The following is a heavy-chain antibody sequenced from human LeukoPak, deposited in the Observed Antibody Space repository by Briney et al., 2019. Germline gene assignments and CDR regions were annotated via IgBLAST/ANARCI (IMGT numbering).Heavy chain of an antibody. Sequence: GGPLRHSCAASGFSLSRYWMHWVRQVPGKGLVWVSHINSDEATTTYADSVKGRFTISADKAKNTLYLQMNSLKAEDTAVYYCARDFIVGVSTLGFDLWGQGAMVTVSS. CDR1: GFSLSRYW. CDR3: ARDFIVGVSTLGFDL. J-gene: IGHJ3*01. CDR2: INSDEATT. D-gene: IGHD1-26*01. V-gene: IGHV3-74*01.